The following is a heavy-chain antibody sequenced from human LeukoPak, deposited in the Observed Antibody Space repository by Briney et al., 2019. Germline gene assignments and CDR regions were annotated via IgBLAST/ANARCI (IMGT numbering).Heavy chain of an antibody. J-gene: IGHJ6*02. Sequence: SETLSLTCTVSGGSISSSSYYWGWIRQPPGKGLEWIGSIYYSGSTYYNPSLKSQVTISVDTSKTQFSLKLSSVTAADTAVYYCARIAAETYYYYYGMDVWGQGTTVTVSS. CDR1: GGSISSSSYY. D-gene: IGHD6-13*01. V-gene: IGHV4-39*01. CDR2: IYYSGST. CDR3: ARIAAETYYYYYGMDV.